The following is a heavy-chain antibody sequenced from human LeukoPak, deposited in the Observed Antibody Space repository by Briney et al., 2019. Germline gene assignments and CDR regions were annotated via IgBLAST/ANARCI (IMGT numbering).Heavy chain of an antibody. CDR2: IYRSGTT. CDR1: GFSISSDYY. Sequence: SETLSLTCIVSGFSISSDYYWGWIRQPPGKGLEWIANIYRSGTTYYNPSLKSRVTLSVDTSKNQFSLKLSFVTATDTAVYYCARGNSCYGWFDPWGQGTLVTVSS. V-gene: IGHV4-38-2*02. J-gene: IGHJ5*02. D-gene: IGHD6-13*01. CDR3: ARGNSCYGWFDP.